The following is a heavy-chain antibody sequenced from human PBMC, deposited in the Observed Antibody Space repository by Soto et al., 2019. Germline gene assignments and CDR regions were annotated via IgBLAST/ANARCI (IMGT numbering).Heavy chain of an antibody. Sequence: ASVKVSCKASGYTFTSYAMNWVRQAPGQGLEWMGWINTNTGNPTYAQGFTGRFVFSLDTSVSTAYLQISSLKAEDTAVYYCARSWVLGYCSSTSCFPRGAFDIWGQGTMVTVSS. J-gene: IGHJ3*02. V-gene: IGHV7-4-1*02. D-gene: IGHD2-2*01. CDR2: INTNTGNP. CDR1: GYTFTSYA. CDR3: ARSWVLGYCSSTSCFPRGAFDI.